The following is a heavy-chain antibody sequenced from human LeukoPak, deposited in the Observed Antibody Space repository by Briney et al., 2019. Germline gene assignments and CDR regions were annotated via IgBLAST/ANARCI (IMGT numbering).Heavy chain of an antibody. CDR2: IWYDGSNK. Sequence: GGSLRLSCAASGFTFSSYGMHWARQAPGKGLEWVAVIWYDGSNKYYADSVKGRFTISRDNSKNTLYLQMNSLRAEDTAVYYCARDSSSSQYYFDYWGQGTLVTVSS. CDR1: GFTFSSYG. J-gene: IGHJ4*02. CDR3: ARDSSSSQYYFDY. D-gene: IGHD6-6*01. V-gene: IGHV3-33*01.